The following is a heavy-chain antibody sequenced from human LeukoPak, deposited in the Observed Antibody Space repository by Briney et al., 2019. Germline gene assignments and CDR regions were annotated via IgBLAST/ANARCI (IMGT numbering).Heavy chain of an antibody. D-gene: IGHD3-10*01. CDR3: AKIRDASGSYSRPFAY. CDR1: GFTFSNYG. Sequence: GGSLRLSCAASGFTFSNYGMHWVRQVPGRGLEWVALTSYDGSDTYYADSVKGRFTISRDNSKNTLYLQMNSLRIEDTAVYYCAKIRDASGSYSRPFAYWGQGTLVTVS. CDR2: TSYDGSDT. J-gene: IGHJ4*02. V-gene: IGHV3-30*18.